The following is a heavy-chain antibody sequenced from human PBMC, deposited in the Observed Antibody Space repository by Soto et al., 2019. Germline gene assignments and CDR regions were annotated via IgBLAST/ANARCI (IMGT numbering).Heavy chain of an antibody. CDR2: IYYSGST. CDR3: ARGVVGPTAPDY. V-gene: IGHV4-39*01. J-gene: IGHJ4*02. Sequence: QLQLQESGPGLVKPSETLSLTCTVSGGSISSNTYYWGWIRQPPGKGLEWIGNIYYSGSTYYNPSLKSRVVISVDTSKNQFALKLTSVAAADTAIYYCARGVVGPTAPDYWGQGTLVIVSS. CDR1: GGSISSNTYY. D-gene: IGHD1-26*01.